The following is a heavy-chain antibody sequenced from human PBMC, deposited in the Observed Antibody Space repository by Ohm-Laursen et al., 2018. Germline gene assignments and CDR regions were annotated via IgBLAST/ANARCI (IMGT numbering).Heavy chain of an antibody. CDR2: INQGGSEE. CDR3: ASYDPWSGFSFHS. CDR1: GFTFSRPW. D-gene: IGHD3-3*01. Sequence: SLRLSCAASGFTFSRPWMTWVRQGPGKGLESLANINQGGSEESYADSVKGRFTISRDKAKDSLYLQMNSLRAEDTAVYYCASYDPWSGFSFHSWGQGTLVTVSS. V-gene: IGHV3-7*01. J-gene: IGHJ4*02.